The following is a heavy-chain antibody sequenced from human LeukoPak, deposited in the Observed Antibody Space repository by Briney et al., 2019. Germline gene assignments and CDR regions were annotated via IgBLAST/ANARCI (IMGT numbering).Heavy chain of an antibody. Sequence: PGGSLRLSCAASGFTFSSYAMNWVRQAPGKGPEWVSAISGSSGRTYYADFVKGRFTISRDNSKSTLYLQMNSLRAGDTAIYFCAKPARTDYTDYWGQGTLVTVSS. D-gene: IGHD1-14*01. J-gene: IGHJ4*02. CDR2: ISGSSGRT. CDR1: GFTFSSYA. V-gene: IGHV3-23*01. CDR3: AKPARTDYTDY.